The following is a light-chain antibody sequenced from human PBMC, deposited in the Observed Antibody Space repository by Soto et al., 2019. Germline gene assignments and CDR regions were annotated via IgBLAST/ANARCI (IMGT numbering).Light chain of an antibody. V-gene: IGKV3-20*01. Sequence: EIVLTQSPGTLSLSPGERATLSCRASQSVTDSYLAWYQHKPGQAPRLLIYDASTMATAIPDRFSGGGSGTDFTLTIGSLEPEDFAVYYCQQYGSSPYAFGQGTKLEI. CDR2: DAS. CDR3: QQYGSSPYA. J-gene: IGKJ2*01. CDR1: QSVTDSY.